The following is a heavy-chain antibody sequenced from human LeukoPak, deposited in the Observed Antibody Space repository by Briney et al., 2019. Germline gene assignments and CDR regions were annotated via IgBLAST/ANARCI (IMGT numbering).Heavy chain of an antibody. Sequence: PGGSLRLSCAASGFTFSSYAMSWVRQAPGKGLEWVSAISSSGSTLYYADSVKGRFTISRDNAKNSLYLQMNSLRAEDTAVYYCASATFGGVIAHDYWGQGTLVTVSS. CDR1: GFTFSSYA. J-gene: IGHJ4*02. CDR3: ASATFGGVIAHDY. D-gene: IGHD3-16*02. CDR2: ISSSGSTL. V-gene: IGHV3-21*04.